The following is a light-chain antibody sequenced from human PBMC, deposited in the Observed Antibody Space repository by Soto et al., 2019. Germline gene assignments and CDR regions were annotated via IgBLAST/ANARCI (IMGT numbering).Light chain of an antibody. CDR2: DAS. V-gene: IGKV3-11*01. J-gene: IGKJ5*01. CDR1: QMCSSS. CDR3: QQRSNWPSIT. Sequence: EIVSTQSPASLSLSSGVIPTLSSRASQMCSSSSAWYQQKPGQAPRLLIYDASNRATGIPARFSGSGSGTDFTLTISSLEPEDFAVYYCQQRSNWPSITFGQGTQLEI.